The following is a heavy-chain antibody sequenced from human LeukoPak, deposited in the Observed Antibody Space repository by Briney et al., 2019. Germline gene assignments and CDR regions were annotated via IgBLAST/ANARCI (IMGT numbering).Heavy chain of an antibody. J-gene: IGHJ4*02. CDR2: ISSNGGST. D-gene: IGHD3-10*01. Sequence: GGSLRLSCAASGFSFSTYAIHWVRQAPGMRPEYVSAISSNGGSTFYASSVKDRFTISRDNSKNTLYLQMGSLSAEDMAVYYCVRVGGGSGSYSPPQYYFDYWGQGTLVTVSS. CDR1: GFSFSTYA. V-gene: IGHV3-64*01. CDR3: VRVGGGSGSYSPPQYYFDY.